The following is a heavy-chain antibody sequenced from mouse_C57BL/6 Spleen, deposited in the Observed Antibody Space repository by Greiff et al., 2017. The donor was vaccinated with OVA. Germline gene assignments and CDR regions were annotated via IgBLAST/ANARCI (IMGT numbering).Heavy chain of an antibody. D-gene: IGHD2-1*01. Sequence: QVQLQQSGAELVRPGTSVKLSCKASGYTFTSYWMHWVKQRPGQGLEWIGVIDPSDSYTNYNQKFKGKATLTVDTSSSTAYMQLSSLTSEDSAVYYCAREYYGKIAMDYWGQGTSVTVSS. J-gene: IGHJ4*01. V-gene: IGHV1-59*01. CDR3: AREYYGKIAMDY. CDR2: IDPSDSYT. CDR1: GYTFTSYW.